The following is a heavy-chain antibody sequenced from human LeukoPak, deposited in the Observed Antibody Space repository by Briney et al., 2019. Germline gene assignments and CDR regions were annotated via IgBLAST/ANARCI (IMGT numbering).Heavy chain of an antibody. D-gene: IGHD3-3*01. V-gene: IGHV4-59*08. J-gene: IGHJ5*02. Sequence: PSETLSLTCTVSGGSISSYYWSWIRQPPGKGLEWIGYIYYSGSTNYNPSLKSRVTISVDTSKNQFSLKLSSVTAADTAVYYCARGYYDFWSGAIGGYNWFDPWGQGTLVTVSS. CDR3: ARGYYDFWSGAIGGYNWFDP. CDR1: GGSISSYY. CDR2: IYYSGST.